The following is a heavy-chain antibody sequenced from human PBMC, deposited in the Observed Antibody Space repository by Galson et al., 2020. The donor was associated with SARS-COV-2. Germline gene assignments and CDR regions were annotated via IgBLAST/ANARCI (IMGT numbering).Heavy chain of an antibody. CDR3: ARDESGGYDSGYYYGMDV. J-gene: IGHJ6*02. Sequence: SETLSLTCTVSGGSVSSGSYYWSWIRQPPGQGLEWIGYIYYSGSTNYNPSLKSRVTISVDTSKNQFSLKLSSVTAADTAVYYCARDESGGYDSGYYYGMDVWGQGTTVTVSS. D-gene: IGHD5-12*01. V-gene: IGHV4-61*01. CDR1: GGSVSSGSYY. CDR2: IYYSGST.